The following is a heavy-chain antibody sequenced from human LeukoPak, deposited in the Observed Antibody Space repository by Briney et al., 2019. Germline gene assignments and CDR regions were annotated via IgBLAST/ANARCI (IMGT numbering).Heavy chain of an antibody. J-gene: IGHJ4*02. Sequence: GGSLRLSCTASGFTFGDYAMSWFRQAPGKGLEWVGFIRSKAYGGTTEYAASVKGRFTISRDDSKSIAYLQMNSLKTEDTAVYCCTRVGAPGMVDYWGQGTLVTVSS. CDR1: GFTFGDYA. CDR2: IRSKAYGGTT. V-gene: IGHV3-49*03. D-gene: IGHD1-26*01. CDR3: TRVGAPGMVDY.